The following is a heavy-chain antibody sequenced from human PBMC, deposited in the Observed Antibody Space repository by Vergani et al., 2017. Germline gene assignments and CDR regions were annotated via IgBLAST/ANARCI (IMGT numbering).Heavy chain of an antibody. V-gene: IGHV4-59*12. CDR2: IYYSGST. D-gene: IGHD3-22*01. J-gene: IGHJ5*02. Sequence: QVQLQESGPGLVKPSETLSLTCTVSGGSISSYYWSWIRQPPGKGLEWIGYIYYSGSTNYNPSLKSRVTISVDRSKNQFSLKLSSVTAADTAVYYCARVGSSGYYPNWFDPWGQGTLVTVSS. CDR1: GGSISSYY. CDR3: ARVGSSGYYPNWFDP.